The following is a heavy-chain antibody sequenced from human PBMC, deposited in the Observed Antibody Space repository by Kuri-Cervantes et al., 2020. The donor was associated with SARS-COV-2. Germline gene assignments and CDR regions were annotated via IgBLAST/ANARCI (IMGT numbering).Heavy chain of an antibody. CDR1: GYTFTGYY. D-gene: IGHD5-12*01. CDR2: MNPNSGKT. V-gene: IGHV1-8*02. Sequence: ASVKVSCKASGYTFTGYYMHWVRQAAGQGLELMAWMNPNSGKTDYAQKFQGRVSMTANLSISTAYMELTGLRSEDTAVYFCARGRGGFTPYSDYWGQGTLVTVSS. J-gene: IGHJ4*02. CDR3: ARGRGGFTPYSDY.